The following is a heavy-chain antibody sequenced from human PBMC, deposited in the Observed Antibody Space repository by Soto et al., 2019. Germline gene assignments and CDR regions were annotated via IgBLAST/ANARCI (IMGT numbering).Heavy chain of an antibody. Sequence: EVQLVESGGGLVQPGGSLRLSCAASGFSFSDYYINWVRQAPGKGLEWVGRTRNKASSYTTDYAAFVKGRFTISRDDSKNLIYLQMNSLKTEDKAVYYCAREGSSSGPDYKYWGQGTLVTVSS. J-gene: IGHJ4*02. D-gene: IGHD3-22*01. V-gene: IGHV3-72*01. CDR1: GFSFSDYY. CDR2: TRNKASSYTT. CDR3: AREGSSSGPDYKY.